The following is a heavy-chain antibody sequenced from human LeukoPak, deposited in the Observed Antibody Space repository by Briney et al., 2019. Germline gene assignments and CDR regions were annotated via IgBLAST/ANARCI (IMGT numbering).Heavy chain of an antibody. CDR2: INHNGST. V-gene: IGHV4-34*01. CDR1: GGSFSGYY. D-gene: IGHD2-2*01. J-gene: IGHJ5*02. CDR3: ARGYCSSTSCYRWFDP. Sequence: SETLSLTCAVYGGSFSGYYWSWIRQPPGKGLEWIGEINHNGSTNYNPSLKSRVTISVDTSKNQFSLKLSSVTAADTAVYYCARGYCSSTSCYRWFDPWGQGTLVTVSS.